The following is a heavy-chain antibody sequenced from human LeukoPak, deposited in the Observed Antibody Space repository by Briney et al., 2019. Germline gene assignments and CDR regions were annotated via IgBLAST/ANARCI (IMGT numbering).Heavy chain of an antibody. Sequence: GGSLRLSCAASGFTFSSYAMSWVRQAPGKGLEWVSAISGSGDSTYYGDSVKGRFTISRDNSKNTLYLQMNSLRAEDTAVYYCAKAYYDFLTGYPLWGQGTLVTVSS. J-gene: IGHJ4*02. V-gene: IGHV3-23*01. CDR1: GFTFSSYA. CDR2: ISGSGDST. D-gene: IGHD3-9*01. CDR3: AKAYYDFLTGYPL.